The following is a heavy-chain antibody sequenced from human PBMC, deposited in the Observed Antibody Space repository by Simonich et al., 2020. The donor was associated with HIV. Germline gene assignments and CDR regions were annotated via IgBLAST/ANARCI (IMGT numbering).Heavy chain of an antibody. CDR2: IIGYNGNT. CDR3: ARGTYSGYDWNWFDP. CDR1: SYTFTSYG. D-gene: IGHD5-12*01. V-gene: IGHV1-18*01. J-gene: IGHJ5*02. Sequence: QVQLVQSGAEVKKPGASVKVSCKASSYTFTSYGISWVRQAPGQGLEWMGWIIGYNGNTNYAQKRQGRVTMTTDTSTSTAYMELRSLRSDDTAVYYCARGTYSGYDWNWFDPWGQGTLVTVSS.